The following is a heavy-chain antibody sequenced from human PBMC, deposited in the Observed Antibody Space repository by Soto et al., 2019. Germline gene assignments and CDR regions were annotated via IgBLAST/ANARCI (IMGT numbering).Heavy chain of an antibody. CDR2: ISSSSSYT. Sequence: PGGSLRLSCGASGFSFSDYYMSWIRQAPGKGLEWVSYISSSSSYTNYADSVKGRFTISRDNAKNSLYLQMNSLRAEDTAVYYCATYYDMSNFEYWGQGTLVTVSS. D-gene: IGHD3-9*01. V-gene: IGHV3-11*03. J-gene: IGHJ4*02. CDR3: ATYYDMSNFEY. CDR1: GFSFSDYY.